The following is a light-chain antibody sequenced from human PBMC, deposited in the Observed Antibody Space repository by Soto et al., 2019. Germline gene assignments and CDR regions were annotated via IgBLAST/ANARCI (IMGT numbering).Light chain of an antibody. V-gene: IGLV2-8*01. J-gene: IGLJ7*01. CDR3: SSYAGSSNHVL. CDR1: SSDVGGYST. Sequence: QSALTQPPSASGSPGQSVTISCTGTSSDVGGYSTVSWYQQPPGKAPKLIIYEVSKRPSGVPDRFSGSKSGNTASLTVSGLQAEDEADYYCSSYAGSSNHVLFGGGTQLTVL. CDR2: EVS.